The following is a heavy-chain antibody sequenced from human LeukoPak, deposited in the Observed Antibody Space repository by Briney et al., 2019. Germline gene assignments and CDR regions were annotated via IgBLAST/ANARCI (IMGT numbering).Heavy chain of an antibody. CDR3: AKAGDLWRGGPTPYYYYYGMDV. J-gene: IGHJ6*02. V-gene: IGHV3-9*01. CDR2: ISANGGST. CDR1: GFTFDAYA. Sequence: GRSLRLSCAASGFTFDAYAMYWVRQGPGKGLEWVSVISANGGSTCYADSVKGRFTISRDNAKNSLYLQMNSLTTEDTALYYCAKAGDLWRGGPTPYYYYYGMDVWGQGTTVTVSS. D-gene: IGHD2-21*01.